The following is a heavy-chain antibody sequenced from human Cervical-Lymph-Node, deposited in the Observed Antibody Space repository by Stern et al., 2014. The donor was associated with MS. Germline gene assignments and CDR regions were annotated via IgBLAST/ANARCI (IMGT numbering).Heavy chain of an antibody. Sequence: VQLVESGAEVKKPGASVKVSCKASGYTFTSYGISWVRQAPGQGLEWMGWIIDYNGNTNYAPKLQGRVTMTTDTSTITAFMELRSLISDDTAVYYFSRTPYWYFDLWGRGTLVTVSS. V-gene: IGHV1-18*01. J-gene: IGHJ2*01. CDR3: SRTPYWYFDL. CDR2: IIDYNGNT. CDR1: GYTFTSYG.